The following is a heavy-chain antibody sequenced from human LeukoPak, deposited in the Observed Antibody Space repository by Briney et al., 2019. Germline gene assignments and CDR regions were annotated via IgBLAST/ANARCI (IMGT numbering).Heavy chain of an antibody. D-gene: IGHD7-27*01. V-gene: IGHV4-38-2*01. CDR1: GYSISSGYY. J-gene: IGHJ4*02. CDR2: VYHTGSS. Sequence: SETLSLTCAVSGYSISSGYYWGWIRQPPGKGLEWIGSVYHTGSSYYNPSLKSRVTMSVDTSKKQFSLRLSSVTAADTAVYFCARFLNWVFDNWGQGTLVTVSS. CDR3: ARFLNWVFDN.